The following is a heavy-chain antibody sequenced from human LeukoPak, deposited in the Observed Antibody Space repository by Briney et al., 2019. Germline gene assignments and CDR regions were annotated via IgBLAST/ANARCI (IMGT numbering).Heavy chain of an antibody. J-gene: IGHJ4*02. CDR3: AVPGLNYGSGSAFDY. Sequence: GASVKVSCKASGYTFTSYYMHWVRQAPGQGLEWMGIINPSGGSTSYAQKFQGRVTMTRDTSTSTVYMELSSLRSEDTAVYYCAVPGLNYGSGSAFDYWGQGTLVTVSS. D-gene: IGHD3-10*01. CDR1: GYTFTSYY. V-gene: IGHV1-46*01. CDR2: INPSGGST.